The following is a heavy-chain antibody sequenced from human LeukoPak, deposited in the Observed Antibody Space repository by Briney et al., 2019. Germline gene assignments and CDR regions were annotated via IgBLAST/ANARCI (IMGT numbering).Heavy chain of an antibody. D-gene: IGHD6-19*01. CDR2: IIGSGGST. CDR3: AKDTSGRQPSTDFDY. J-gene: IGHJ4*02. CDR1: GFIFSSYA. V-gene: IGHV3-23*01. Sequence: GGSLRLPCAASGFIFSSYAMSWVRQARGEGLEWVSSIIGSGGSTSYAASVKGRFPISRDNSNNTLYLQMNSLRAEDTAVHYCAKDTSGRQPSTDFDYWGQGTLVTVSS.